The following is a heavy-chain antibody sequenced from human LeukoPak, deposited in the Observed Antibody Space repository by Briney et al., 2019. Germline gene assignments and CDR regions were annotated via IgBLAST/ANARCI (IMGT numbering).Heavy chain of an antibody. CDR1: GFTFSSYS. Sequence: PGGSLRLSCAASGFTFSSYSMTWVRQAPGKGLEWVSSISSSSSYIYYADSVKGRFTISRDNAKNSLYLQMNSLRAEGTAVYYCARAPRKNSGSYYFDYWGQGTLVTVSS. D-gene: IGHD1-26*01. CDR3: ARAPRKNSGSYYFDY. J-gene: IGHJ4*02. CDR2: ISSSSSYI. V-gene: IGHV3-21*01.